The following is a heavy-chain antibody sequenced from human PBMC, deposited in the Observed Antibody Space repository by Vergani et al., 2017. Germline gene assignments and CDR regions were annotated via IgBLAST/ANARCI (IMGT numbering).Heavy chain of an antibody. CDR3: ASYNTYYDFWSGYYGNYYGMDV. J-gene: IGHJ6*02. D-gene: IGHD3-3*01. CDR1: GYTFTGYY. CDR2: INPNSGGT. Sequence: QVQLVQSGAEVKKPGASVKVSCKASGYTFTGYYMHWVRQAPGQGLEWMGWINPNSGGTNYAQKFQGRVTMTRDTSISTAYMELSRLRSDDTAVYYCASYNTYYDFWSGYYGNYYGMDVWGQGTTVTVSS. V-gene: IGHV1-2*02.